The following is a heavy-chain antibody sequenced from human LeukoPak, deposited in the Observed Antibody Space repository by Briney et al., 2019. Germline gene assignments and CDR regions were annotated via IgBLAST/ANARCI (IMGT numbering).Heavy chain of an antibody. J-gene: IGHJ4*02. V-gene: IGHV3-23*01. Sequence: GGSLRLSCAASGFTFNSHAMTWVRQAPAKGLEWVSAISGSGVYTYYADSVKGRFTISRDNSKNTLYLQINSLRADDTAVYYCAKAHGLCSGGSCYPRAYSFDYWGQGILVTVSS. CDR1: GFTFNSHA. D-gene: IGHD2-15*01. CDR3: AKAHGLCSGGSCYPRAYSFDY. CDR2: ISGSGVYT.